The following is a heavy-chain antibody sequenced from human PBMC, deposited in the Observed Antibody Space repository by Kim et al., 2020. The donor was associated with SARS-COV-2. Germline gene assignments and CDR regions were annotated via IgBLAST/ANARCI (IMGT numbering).Heavy chain of an antibody. D-gene: IGHD5-12*01. J-gene: IGHJ3*02. V-gene: IGHV3-7*01. CDR2: IKEDGSEK. CDR3: VRDGYSGYDRAFDI. CDR1: GFTFSSYW. Sequence: GGSLRLSCADSGFTFSSYWMSWVRQAPGKGLEWVANIKEDGSEKYYVDSVKGRFTISRDNAKNSVYLQMNGLRAEDTAVYFCVRDGYSGYDRAFDIWGQGTMVTVSS.